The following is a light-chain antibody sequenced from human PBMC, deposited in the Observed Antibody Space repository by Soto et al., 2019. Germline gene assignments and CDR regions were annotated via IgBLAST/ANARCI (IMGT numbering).Light chain of an antibody. CDR3: QQYHNWPPYT. CDR1: QNIGVN. Sequence: ETLMTQSPDTLSVSPGETATLSCRPSQNIGVNVAWYQQKPGQAPRLLIYGASTRATGIPARFRGSGSGTDFTLTISSLQSEDSAVYYCQQYHNWPPYTFGQGTKLEIK. CDR2: GAS. J-gene: IGKJ2*01. V-gene: IGKV3-15*01.